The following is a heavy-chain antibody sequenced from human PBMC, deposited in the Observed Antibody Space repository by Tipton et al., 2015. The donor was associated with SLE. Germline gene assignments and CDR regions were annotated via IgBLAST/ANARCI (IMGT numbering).Heavy chain of an antibody. Sequence: QLVQSGAEVKKPGASVKVSCKASGYTFTRYGINWVRQAPGQGLEWMGWIKAYNGNTNYAQRLQGRVTMTTDTSTSTAYMELRSLRSDVAAVYYCARRDSSGFFPFDYWGQGPLVTVSS. CDR2: IKAYNGNT. J-gene: IGHJ4*02. CDR1: GYTFTRYG. D-gene: IGHD3-22*01. CDR3: ARRDSSGFFPFDY. V-gene: IGHV1-18*01.